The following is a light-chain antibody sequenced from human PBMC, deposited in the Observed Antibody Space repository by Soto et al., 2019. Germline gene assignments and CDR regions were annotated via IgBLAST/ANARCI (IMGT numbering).Light chain of an antibody. CDR1: FSISTH. CDR3: QQYGSSHTWT. V-gene: IGKV3-20*01. CDR2: GAS. Sequence: EIVMAQSPPTLSVSPGERATLSCMCRFSISTHLAWYHQKPGQAPRLLIYGASPRATGIPDSFSGSGSGTDFTLTISRLELEDPAVYYCQQYGSSHTWTFGQGTKVDI. J-gene: IGKJ1*01.